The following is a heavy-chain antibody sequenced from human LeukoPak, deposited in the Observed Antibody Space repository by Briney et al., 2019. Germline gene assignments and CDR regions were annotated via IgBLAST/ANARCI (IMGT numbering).Heavy chain of an antibody. V-gene: IGHV4-59*01. CDR1: GGSISSYY. Sequence: ETLSLTCTVSGGSISSYYWSWIRQPPGKGLEWIGYIYYSGSTNYNPSLKSRVTISVDTSKNQFSLKLSSVTAADTAVYYCARGCWYYYGSGSYENYFDYWGQGTLVTVSS. D-gene: IGHD3-10*01. J-gene: IGHJ4*02. CDR3: ARGCWYYYGSGSYENYFDY. CDR2: IYYSGST.